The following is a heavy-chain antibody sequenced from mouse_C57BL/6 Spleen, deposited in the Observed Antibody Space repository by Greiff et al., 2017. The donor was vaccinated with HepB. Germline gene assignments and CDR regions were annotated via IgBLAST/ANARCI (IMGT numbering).Heavy chain of an antibody. CDR1: GYTFTSYW. Sequence: VQLQQPGAELVRPGSSVKLSCKASGYTFTSYWMHWVKQRPIQGLEWIGNIDPSDSETHYNQKFKDKATLTVDKSSSTAYMQLSSLTSEDSAVYYCAREGYSNYFAYWGQGTLVTVSA. V-gene: IGHV1-52*01. D-gene: IGHD2-5*01. CDR2: IDPSDSET. CDR3: AREGYSNYFAY. J-gene: IGHJ3*01.